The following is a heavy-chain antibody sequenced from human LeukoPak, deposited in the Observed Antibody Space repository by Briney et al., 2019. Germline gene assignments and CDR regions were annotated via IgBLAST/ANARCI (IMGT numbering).Heavy chain of an antibody. V-gene: IGHV3-30*03. CDR1: GFTFSNSV. D-gene: IGHD6-25*01. CDR2: ISYDESKI. Sequence: GGSLRLSCAASGFTFSNSVMHWVRQAPGEGLEWVAVISYDESKIYYADSVKGRFTISRDLSTNTLYLQMNSLTTEDTAMYFCARRPVAAEYFQHWGQGTLVTVSS. J-gene: IGHJ1*01. CDR3: ARRPVAAEYFQH.